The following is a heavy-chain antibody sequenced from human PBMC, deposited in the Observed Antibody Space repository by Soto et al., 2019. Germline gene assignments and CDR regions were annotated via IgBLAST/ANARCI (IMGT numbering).Heavy chain of an antibody. D-gene: IGHD6-13*01. Sequence: SETLSLTCAVSGGSIIRCGYSWSWIRQPPGKGLEWIGYIYHSGSTYYNPSLKSRVTISVDTSKNQFSLKLSSVTAADTAVYYCARDGXSSSWDKNWIXPWGQGTLVXVSS. J-gene: IGHJ5*02. CDR2: IYHSGST. CDR1: GGSIIRCGYS. V-gene: IGHV4-30-2*01. CDR3: ARDGXSSSWDKNWIXP.